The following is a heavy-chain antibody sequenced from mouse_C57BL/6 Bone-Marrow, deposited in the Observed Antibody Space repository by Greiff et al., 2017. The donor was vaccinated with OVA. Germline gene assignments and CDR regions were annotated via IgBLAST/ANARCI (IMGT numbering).Heavy chain of an antibody. V-gene: IGHV1-59*01. CDR3: AYGSSFPWFAY. CDR1: GYTFTSYW. J-gene: IGHJ3*01. D-gene: IGHD1-1*01. CDR2: IDPSDSYT. Sequence: QVQLKESGAELVRPGTSVKLSCKASGYTFTSYWMHWVKQRPGQGLEWIGVIDPSDSYTNYNQKFKGKATLTVDTSSSTAYMQLSSLTSEDSAVYYCAYGSSFPWFAYWGQGTLVTVSA.